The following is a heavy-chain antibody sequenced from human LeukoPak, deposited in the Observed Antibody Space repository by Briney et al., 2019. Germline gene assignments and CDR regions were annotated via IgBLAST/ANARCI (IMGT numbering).Heavy chain of an antibody. CDR3: AREGRGTDPTTGHHY. D-gene: IGHD3-9*01. CDR1: GVSISSSSYY. CDR2: IYYSGST. Sequence: SETLSLTCTVSGVSISSSSYYWGWIRQPPGKGLGWIGGIYYSGSTYYNPSLKSRVTISVDTSKNQFSLKLSSVTAADTAVYYCAREGRGTDPTTGHHYWGQGTLVTVSS. V-gene: IGHV4-39*07. J-gene: IGHJ4*02.